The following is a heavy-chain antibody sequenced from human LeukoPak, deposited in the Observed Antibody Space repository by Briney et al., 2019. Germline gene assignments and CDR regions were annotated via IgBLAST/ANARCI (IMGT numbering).Heavy chain of an antibody. V-gene: IGHV3-21*01. Sequence: GGSLRLSCAASGFTFSSYSMNWVRQAPGKGLEWVSSISSSSSYIYYADSVKGRFTISRDNAKNSLFLQMNSLRAEDTAVYYCARGYSTSPNWFDPWGQGTLVTVSS. D-gene: IGHD5-12*01. CDR2: ISSSSSYI. J-gene: IGHJ5*02. CDR1: GFTFSSYS. CDR3: ARGYSTSPNWFDP.